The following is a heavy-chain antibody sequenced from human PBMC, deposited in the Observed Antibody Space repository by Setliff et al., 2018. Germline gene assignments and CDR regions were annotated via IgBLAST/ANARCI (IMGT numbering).Heavy chain of an antibody. V-gene: IGHV4-61*09. Sequence: PSETLSLTCSVSGGSISSGSDYWTWIRQPAGKGLEWIGHIYTSGSTNYNSSLKSRVTISVDAPKNQLSLNLRSVTAADTAVYYCARAISGWYSAHYYYMDVWGKGTTVTVSS. CDR1: GGSISSGSDY. CDR3: ARAISGWYSAHYYYMDV. J-gene: IGHJ6*03. CDR2: IYTSGST. D-gene: IGHD6-19*01.